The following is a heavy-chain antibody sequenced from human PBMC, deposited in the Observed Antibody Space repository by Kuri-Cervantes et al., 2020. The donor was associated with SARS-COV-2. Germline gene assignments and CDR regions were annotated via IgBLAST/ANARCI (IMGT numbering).Heavy chain of an antibody. CDR3: ARVGYYYGMDV. Sequence: GGSLRLSCAASGFTFSNAWMNWVRQAPGKGLEWVANIKQDGSEKYYVDSVKGRFTISRDNAKNSLYLQMNSLRAEDTAVYYCARVGYYYGMDVWGQGTTVTVSS. V-gene: IGHV3-7*03. J-gene: IGHJ6*02. CDR2: IKQDGSEK. CDR1: GFTFSNAW.